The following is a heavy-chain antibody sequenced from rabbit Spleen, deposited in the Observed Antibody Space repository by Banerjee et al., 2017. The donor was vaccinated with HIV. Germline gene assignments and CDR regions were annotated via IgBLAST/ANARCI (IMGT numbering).Heavy chain of an antibody. CDR2: IYSGSSGST. J-gene: IGHJ6*01. CDR1: GFSFSSNYY. Sequence: QSLEESGGGLVQPEGSLTLTCTASGFSFSSNYYMCWVRQAPGKGLEWIACIYSGSSGSTYYASWAKGRFTCSKTSSTTVTLQMTSPTAADTATYFCARDSGTSFSSYGMDLWGQGTLVTVS. CDR3: ARDSGTSFSSYGMDL. V-gene: IGHV1S40*01. D-gene: IGHD8-1*01.